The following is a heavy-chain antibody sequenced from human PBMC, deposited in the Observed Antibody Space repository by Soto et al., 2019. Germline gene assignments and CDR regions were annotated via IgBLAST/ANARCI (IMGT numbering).Heavy chain of an antibody. V-gene: IGHV3-23*01. CDR1: GFTFSSYA. Sequence: GGALRLSCAASGFTFSSYAMTWVRQAPGQGLEWVSTISGSGITTYYADSVKGRFTVSRGSSDNTLYLQMNSLTAADTGVYFCARSFMVPVDFFDYWGQGTLVTVSS. J-gene: IGHJ4*02. CDR2: ISGSGITT. D-gene: IGHD3-10*01. CDR3: ARSFMVPVDFFDY.